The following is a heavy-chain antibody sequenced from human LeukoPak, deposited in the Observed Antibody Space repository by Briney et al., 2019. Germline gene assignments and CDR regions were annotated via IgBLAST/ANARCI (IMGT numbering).Heavy chain of an antibody. J-gene: IGHJ1*01. D-gene: IGHD5-12*01. Sequence: SETLSLTCAVYGGSFSGYYRSWIRQPPGKGLEWIGEINHSGSTNYNPSLKSRVTISVDTSKNQFSLKLSSVTAADTAVYYCARAECGDGYREFQHWGQGTLVTVSS. V-gene: IGHV4-34*01. CDR3: ARAECGDGYREFQH. CDR2: INHSGST. CDR1: GGSFSGYY.